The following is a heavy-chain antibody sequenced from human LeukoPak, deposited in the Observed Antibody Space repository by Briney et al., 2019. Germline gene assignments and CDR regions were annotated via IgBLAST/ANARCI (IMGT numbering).Heavy chain of an antibody. V-gene: IGHV1-24*01. CDR1: GYTLTELS. D-gene: IGHD3-10*01. Sequence: GASVKVSCKVSGYTLTELSMHWVRQAPGKGLGWMGGFDPEDGETIYAQKFQGRVTMTEDTSTDTAYMELSSLRSEDTAVYYCATVGMVRGYDFDYWGQGTLVTVSS. CDR3: ATVGMVRGYDFDY. J-gene: IGHJ4*02. CDR2: FDPEDGET.